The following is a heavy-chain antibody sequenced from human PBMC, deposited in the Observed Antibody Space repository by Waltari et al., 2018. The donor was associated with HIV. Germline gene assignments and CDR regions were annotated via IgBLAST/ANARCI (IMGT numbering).Heavy chain of an antibody. CDR3: ARHALRVGAAYWNFDL. CDR2: IYYTGRA. V-gene: IGHV4-39*01. D-gene: IGHD1-26*01. J-gene: IGHJ2*01. Sequence: QLQLQASGPGLVQPSETLSLTCAVPGGPVRRSSHFRAWIRPPPGKGLEWVGRIYYTGRAYYNPSLKSRVTISVDTSKNQFSLKVTSVTAADTAVYYCARHALRVGAAYWNFDLWGRGTLVTVSS. CDR1: GGPVRRSSHF.